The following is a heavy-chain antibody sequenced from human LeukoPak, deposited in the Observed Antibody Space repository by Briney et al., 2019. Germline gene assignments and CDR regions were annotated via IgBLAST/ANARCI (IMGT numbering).Heavy chain of an antibody. CDR1: GFTFSSYA. CDR3: ARDLRGYSGYDSLSFDY. D-gene: IGHD5-12*01. CDR2: ITSGSSYI. V-gene: IGHV3-21*01. J-gene: IGHJ4*02. Sequence: GGSLRLSCAASGFTFSSYAMSWVRQAPGKGLEWVSSITSGSSYIYYADSVKGRFTISRDNAKSSLYLQMNSLRAEDTAVYYCARDLRGYSGYDSLSFDYWGQGTLVTVSS.